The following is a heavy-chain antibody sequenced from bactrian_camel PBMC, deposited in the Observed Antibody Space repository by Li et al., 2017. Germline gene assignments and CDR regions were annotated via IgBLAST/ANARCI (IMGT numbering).Heavy chain of an antibody. D-gene: IGHD4*01. CDR1: GDMFSLCG. Sequence: HVQLVESGGGSVFIGGSLQLSCEGAGDMFSLCGMAWFRQAPGKEREVVARIDSDGSTSYADSVKGRFTISKDNAKSTLYLQMNSLKTEDTAMYHCAVYDAYEGRCSFREDFYDYWGPGTQVTVS. J-gene: IGHJ4*01. V-gene: IGHV3S53*01. CDR2: IDSDGST. CDR3: AVYDAYEGRCSFREDFYDY.